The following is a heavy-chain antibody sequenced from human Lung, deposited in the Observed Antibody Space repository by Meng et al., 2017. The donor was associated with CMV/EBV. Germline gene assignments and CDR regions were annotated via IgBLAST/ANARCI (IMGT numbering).Heavy chain of an antibody. J-gene: IGHJ2*01. CDR3: ATTLPHLVSTRWYVDL. D-gene: IGHD2/OR15-2a*01. CDR2: FYGGGGT. Sequence: QVQLQESGPGLVKPSQSLSLTCTVTGDSVNSASYYCNWIRQPAGKRLEWIGRFYGGGGTSYNPSVKSRVTISVDASKNQFSLKLSSMTAADTAVYYCATTLPHLVSTRWYVDLWGRGTLVTVSS. CDR1: GDSVNSASYY. V-gene: IGHV4-61*02.